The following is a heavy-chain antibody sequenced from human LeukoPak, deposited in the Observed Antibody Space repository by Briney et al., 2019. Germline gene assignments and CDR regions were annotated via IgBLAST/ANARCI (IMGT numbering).Heavy chain of an antibody. CDR3: ARRELAGSFDY. CDR1: GYRFTSYW. V-gene: IGHV5-51*01. J-gene: IGHJ4*02. D-gene: IGHD6-13*01. CDR2: IYPGDSDT. Sequence: GESLKISCKGSGYRFTSYWIGWVRQVPGKGLEWMGIIYPGDSDTRYSPSLQGQVPISADKSISTAYLQWSSLKASDTAMYYCARRELAGSFDYWGQGTLVSVSS.